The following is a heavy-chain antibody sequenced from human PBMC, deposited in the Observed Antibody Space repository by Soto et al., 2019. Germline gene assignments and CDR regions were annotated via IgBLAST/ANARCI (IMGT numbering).Heavy chain of an antibody. Sequence: QVQLQESGPGLVKPSGTLSLTCAVSGGSISSSNWWSWVRQPPGKGLEWIGEIYHSGSTNYNPSLKSRVTISVDKSKNQFSLKLSSVTAADTAVYYCAGKGYCTNGVCYDGMDVWGQGTTVTVSS. CDR2: IYHSGST. CDR3: AGKGYCTNGVCYDGMDV. D-gene: IGHD2-8*01. J-gene: IGHJ6*02. V-gene: IGHV4-4*02. CDR1: GGSISSSNW.